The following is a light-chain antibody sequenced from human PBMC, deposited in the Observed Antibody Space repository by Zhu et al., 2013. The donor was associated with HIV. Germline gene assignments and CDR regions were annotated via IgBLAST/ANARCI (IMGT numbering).Light chain of an antibody. J-gene: IGKJ4*01. CDR2: GAS. CDR1: QSLSNN. CDR3: QQYGSSLVT. V-gene: IGKV3-20*01. Sequence: EIVMTQSPAILSVSPGERATLSCRSNQSLSNNLAWYQQKLGQAPRLLIYGASIRATGIPARFSGSGSGTDFTLTISRLEPEDFAVYYCQQYGSSLVTFGGGTKVEIK.